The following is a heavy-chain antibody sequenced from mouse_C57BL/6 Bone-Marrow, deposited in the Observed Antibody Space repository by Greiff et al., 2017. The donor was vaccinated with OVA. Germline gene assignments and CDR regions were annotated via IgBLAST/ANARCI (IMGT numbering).Heavy chain of an antibody. D-gene: IGHD1-1*01. CDR2: SRNKANDYTT. CDR1: GFTFSDFY. Sequence: EVQGVESGGGLVQSGRSLRLSCATSGFTFSDFYMAWVRQAPGKGLEWIAASRNKANDYTTEYSASVQGRFIVSRDTSPSILYLQMNALRAEDTAIYYSARDAYYYGSSSYFDVWGTGTTVTVSS. V-gene: IGHV7-1*01. CDR3: ARDAYYYGSSSYFDV. J-gene: IGHJ1*03.